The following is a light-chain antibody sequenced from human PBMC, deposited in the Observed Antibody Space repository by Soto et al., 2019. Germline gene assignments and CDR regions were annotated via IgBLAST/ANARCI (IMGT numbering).Light chain of an antibody. CDR1: SSDVGGYNY. CDR2: DVT. V-gene: IGLV2-14*01. J-gene: IGLJ2*01. Sequence: QSALTQPASVSGSPGQSITISCTGTSSDVGGYNYVSWYQQHPGKAPKLMIYDVTNRPSGVSNRFSGSTSGNTASLTISGLQAEDEADDYCTSYTSSSTLYVVFGGGTKLTVL. CDR3: TSYTSSSTLYVV.